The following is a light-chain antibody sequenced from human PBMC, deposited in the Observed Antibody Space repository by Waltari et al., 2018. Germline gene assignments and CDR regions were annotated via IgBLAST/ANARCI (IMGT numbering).Light chain of an antibody. CDR1: QNVNNY. CDR3: QQRSTWPLT. Sequence: DIVLTQSPATLSLSPGDRATLSSRASQNVNNYLAWFQQKPGQAPRLLIYDVSTRATGIPSRFTGSGSRTDFTLSISSVEPEDVAVYYCQQRSTWPLTFGGGTQVEIK. J-gene: IGKJ4*01. V-gene: IGKV3-11*01. CDR2: DVS.